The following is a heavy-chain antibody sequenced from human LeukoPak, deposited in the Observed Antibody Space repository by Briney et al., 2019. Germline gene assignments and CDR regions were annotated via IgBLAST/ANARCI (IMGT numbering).Heavy chain of an antibody. CDR2: ISYDGSNK. CDR1: GFTFSSYA. Sequence: GRSLRLSCAASGFTFSSYAMHWVRQAPGKGLEWVAVISYDGSNKYYADSVKGRFTISRDNSKNTLYLQMNSLRAEDTAVYYCARVWGYLGRGGNGFDYWGQGTLVTVSS. CDR3: ARVWGYLGRGGNGFDY. D-gene: IGHD3-16*01. V-gene: IGHV3-30*04. J-gene: IGHJ4*02.